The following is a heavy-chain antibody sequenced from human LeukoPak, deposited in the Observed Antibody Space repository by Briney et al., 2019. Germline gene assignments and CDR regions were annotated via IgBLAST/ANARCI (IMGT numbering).Heavy chain of an antibody. Sequence: ASVEVSCKASGYTFTSYAMNWVRQAPGQGLEWMGWINTNTGNPTYAQGFTGRFVFSLDTSVSTAYLQISSLKAEDTAVYYCARGLNMFAAAAGTGGDYWGQGTLVTVSS. V-gene: IGHV7-4-1*02. CDR3: ARGLNMFAAAAGTGGDY. D-gene: IGHD6-13*01. J-gene: IGHJ4*02. CDR2: INTNTGNP. CDR1: GYTFTSYA.